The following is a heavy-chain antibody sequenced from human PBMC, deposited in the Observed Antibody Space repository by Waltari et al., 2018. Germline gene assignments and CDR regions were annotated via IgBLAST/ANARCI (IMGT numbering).Heavy chain of an antibody. Sequence: QDHLVQSGPAVKRPGASVKVPCKGSGYPLTEFSIQWVRQAPGRGLEWVGGVNPGNGKTIYAHSLQGRVTMTEDTSTDTAYLELRGLKSDDTAVFYCATGPGATPLFSYWGQGTLVTVSS. J-gene: IGHJ4*02. V-gene: IGHV1-24*01. D-gene: IGHD1-26*01. CDR3: ATGPGATPLFSY. CDR1: GYPLTEFS. CDR2: VNPGNGKT.